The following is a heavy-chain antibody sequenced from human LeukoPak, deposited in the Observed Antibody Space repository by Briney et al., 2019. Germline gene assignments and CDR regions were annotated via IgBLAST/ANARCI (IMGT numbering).Heavy chain of an antibody. Sequence: GGSLRLSCAASGFTFNSYWMSWVRQAPGKGLEWVGNIKQDGSAQYYGDSVMGRFTISRDNAKNSLYLQMNSLRAEDTAVYYCAREGRYDILTGYPFDYYMDVWGKGTTVTVSS. CDR3: AREGRYDILTGYPFDYYMDV. CDR1: GFTFNSYW. J-gene: IGHJ6*03. V-gene: IGHV3-7*01. CDR2: IKQDGSAQ. D-gene: IGHD3-9*01.